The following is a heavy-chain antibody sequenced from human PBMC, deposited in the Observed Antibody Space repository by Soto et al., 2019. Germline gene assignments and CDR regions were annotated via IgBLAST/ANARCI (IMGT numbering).Heavy chain of an antibody. D-gene: IGHD3-16*01. CDR1: GGTFSSYT. V-gene: IGHV1-18*01. CDR3: ARGGYVWRDFQH. J-gene: IGHJ1*01. Sequence: ASVKVSCKASGGTFSSYTISWVRQAPGQGLEWMGRISAYNGKTNYAQKLQGRVTMTTDTSTSTAYMELRSLRSDDTAVYYCARGGYVWRDFQHWGQGTLVTVSS. CDR2: ISAYNGKT.